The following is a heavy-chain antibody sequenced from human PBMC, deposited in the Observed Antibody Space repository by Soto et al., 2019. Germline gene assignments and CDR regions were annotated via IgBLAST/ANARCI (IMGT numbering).Heavy chain of an antibody. V-gene: IGHV4-4*02. CDR1: GGSINSSNW. CDR2: IYHSGST. Sequence: SETLSLTCTVSGGSINSSNWWSWVRQPPGKGLEWIGEIYHSGSTNYNPSLKSRVTISVDKSKNQFSLNLSSMTAADTAVYYCARGGDVVVPTALDYWGQGTLVTVSS. D-gene: IGHD2-2*01. CDR3: ARGGDVVVPTALDY. J-gene: IGHJ4*02.